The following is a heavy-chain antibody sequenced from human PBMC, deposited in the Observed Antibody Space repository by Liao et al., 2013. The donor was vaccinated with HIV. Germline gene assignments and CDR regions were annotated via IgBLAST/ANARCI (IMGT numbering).Heavy chain of an antibody. V-gene: IGHV4-61*02. CDR2: IYSSGST. Sequence: QVQLQESGPGLVKPSQTLSLTCTVSGGSISSGSYYWSWIRQPAGKGLEWIGRIYSSGSTNYNPSLKSRVTISVDTSKNQFSLKLSSVTAADTAVYYCARFPCSSSSCRGGFDYWGQGTLVTVSS. CDR3: ARFPCSSSSCRGGFDY. D-gene: IGHD2-2*01. CDR1: GGSISSGSYY. J-gene: IGHJ4*02.